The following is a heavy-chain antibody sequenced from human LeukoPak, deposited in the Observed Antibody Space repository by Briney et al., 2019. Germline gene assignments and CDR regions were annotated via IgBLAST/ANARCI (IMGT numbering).Heavy chain of an antibody. V-gene: IGHV1-46*03. Sequence: GASVKVSCKASGYTFTTYYMHWVRQAPGQGLEWMGIINPSGDSTSYAQKFQGRVTMTRDTSTSTVYMELSSLRSEDTAVYYCALMVYATTENYWGQGTLVTVSS. CDR2: INPSGDST. CDR1: GYTFTTYY. D-gene: IGHD2-8*01. CDR3: ALMVYATTENY. J-gene: IGHJ4*02.